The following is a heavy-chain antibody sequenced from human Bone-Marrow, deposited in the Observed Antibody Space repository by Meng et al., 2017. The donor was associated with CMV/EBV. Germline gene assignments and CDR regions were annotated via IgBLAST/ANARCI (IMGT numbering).Heavy chain of an antibody. Sequence: SVKVSCKASGGTFSSYAISWVRQAPGQGLEWMGGIIPIFGTANYAQKFQGRVTITTDESTSTAYMELSSLRSEDTAVYYCARVQQYSSSAARYYYYGMDVWGQGTTVTVSS. D-gene: IGHD6-6*01. CDR1: GGTFSSYA. V-gene: IGHV1-69*05. CDR3: ARVQQYSSSAARYYYYGMDV. CDR2: IIPIFGTA. J-gene: IGHJ6*02.